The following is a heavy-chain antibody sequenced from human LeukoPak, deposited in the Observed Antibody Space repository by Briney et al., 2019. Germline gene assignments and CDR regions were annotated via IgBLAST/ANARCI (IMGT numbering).Heavy chain of an antibody. V-gene: IGHV1-18*01. CDR3: AREIVVVPAAIKIGEDAFDI. D-gene: IGHD2-2*02. Sequence: ASVKVSCKASGYTFTSYGISWVRQAPGQGPEWMGWISAYSTYNGNTNYAQRLQGRVTMTTDTSTSTAYMELSSLRSEDTAVYYCAREIVVVPAAIKIGEDAFDIWGQGTMVTVSS. CDR1: GYTFTSYG. J-gene: IGHJ3*02. CDR2: ISAYSTYNGNT.